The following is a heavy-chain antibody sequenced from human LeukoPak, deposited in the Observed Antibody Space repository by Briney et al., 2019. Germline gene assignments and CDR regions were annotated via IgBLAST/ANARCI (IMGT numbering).Heavy chain of an antibody. Sequence: GGSLRLSCAASRFTFSSFAMSWVRQAPGNGLQWVSSISGSGDSTHFADSVKGRFTISRDNSKNTVYLQMNSLRAGDTAVYSCAKGGLGAVDYFDPWGQGTLVTVSS. CDR2: ISGSGDST. CDR3: AKGGLGAVDYFDP. V-gene: IGHV3-23*01. J-gene: IGHJ5*02. D-gene: IGHD6-19*01. CDR1: RFTFSSFA.